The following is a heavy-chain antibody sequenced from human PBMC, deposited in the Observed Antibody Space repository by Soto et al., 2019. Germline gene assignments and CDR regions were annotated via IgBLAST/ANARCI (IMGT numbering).Heavy chain of an antibody. CDR2: IRGSGDTT. J-gene: IGHJ4*02. CDR1: GFTFSNYG. D-gene: IGHD1-26*01. Sequence: GGSRRLSWAASGFTFSNYGINWVRQTPGEGLGWVSRIRGSGDTTYYAGPVKGRFTLSRGQSKNTLYLQMHSLTAEGPSLYYCAKPAIVGATDGDMDHWGQSTLVSV. V-gene: IGHV3-23*01. CDR3: AKPAIVGATDGDMDH.